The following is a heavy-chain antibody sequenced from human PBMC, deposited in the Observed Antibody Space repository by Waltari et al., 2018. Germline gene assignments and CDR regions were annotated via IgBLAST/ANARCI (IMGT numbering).Heavy chain of an antibody. Sequence: EVQLMESGGGLLQPGGSLRLSCAAPGVPVRGNYMSWVRQAPGKGLEWVSVIYSGDKTNYADSVKGRFTISRDNSKNMVYLQMNSLRVEDTAVYYCASSPRGYSGSDFDFWGQGTLVTVSS. CDR2: IYSGDKT. CDR1: GVPVRGNY. CDR3: ASSPRGYSGSDFDF. D-gene: IGHD5-12*01. J-gene: IGHJ4*02. V-gene: IGHV3-53*01.